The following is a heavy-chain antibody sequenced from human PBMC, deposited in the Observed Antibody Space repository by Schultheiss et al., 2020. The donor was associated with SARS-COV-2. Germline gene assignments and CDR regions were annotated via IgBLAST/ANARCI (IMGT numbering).Heavy chain of an antibody. CDR1: GFTFSSYG. D-gene: IGHD1-7*01. Sequence: GGSLRLSCAASGFTFSSYGMHWVRQAPGKGLEWVAVISYDGSNKYYADSVKGRFTISRDNAKNSLYLQMNSLRAEDTALYYCARANWNYAVGVDYYYYYMDVWGKGTTVTVSS. J-gene: IGHJ6*03. V-gene: IGHV3-30*03. CDR3: ARANWNYAVGVDYYYYYMDV. CDR2: ISYDGSNK.